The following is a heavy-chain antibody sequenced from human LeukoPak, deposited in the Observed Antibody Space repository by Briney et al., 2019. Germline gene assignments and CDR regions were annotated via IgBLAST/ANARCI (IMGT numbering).Heavy chain of an antibody. CDR3: AKEFMTTITRNAFDP. CDR1: GFIFSYYG. J-gene: IGHJ5*02. Sequence: PGGSLRLSCAASGFIFSYYGMHWVRQAPGKGLEWVAFILYDGGNKYYADSVKGRFTISRDNSKNTLYLQMNSLRAEDTAVYYCAKEFMTTITRNAFDPWGQGTLVTVSS. D-gene: IGHD4-11*01. CDR2: ILYDGGNK. V-gene: IGHV3-30*02.